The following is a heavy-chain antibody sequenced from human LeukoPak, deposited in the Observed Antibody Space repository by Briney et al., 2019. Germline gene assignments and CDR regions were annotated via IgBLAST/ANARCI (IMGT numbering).Heavy chain of an antibody. CDR3: AKDPKLRLGELSLYRGRIPC. V-gene: IGHV3-48*03. CDR1: GFTFSSYE. CDR2: ISSSGSTI. D-gene: IGHD3-16*02. Sequence: GGSLRLSCAASGFTFSSYEMNWVRQAPGKGLEWVSYISSSGSTIYYADSVKGRFTISRDNSKYTLYLQMNSLRAEDTAVYYCAKDPKLRLGELSLYRGRIPCWGQGTLVTVSS. J-gene: IGHJ4*02.